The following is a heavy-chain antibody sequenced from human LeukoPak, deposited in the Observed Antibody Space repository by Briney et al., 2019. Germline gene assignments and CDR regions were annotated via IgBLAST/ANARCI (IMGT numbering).Heavy chain of an antibody. J-gene: IGHJ6*02. CDR3: ARGHFGMGV. V-gene: IGHV3-15*01. CDR2: IRSKTDGGTT. Sequence: NPGGSLRLSCAVFGFSFSNAWMSWVRQAPGKGLEWVGRIRSKTDGGTTDYAAPVKGRFTISRDDSKNMLYLQMNSLRAEDTAVYYCARGHFGMGVWGQGTTVTVSS. CDR1: GFSFSNAW.